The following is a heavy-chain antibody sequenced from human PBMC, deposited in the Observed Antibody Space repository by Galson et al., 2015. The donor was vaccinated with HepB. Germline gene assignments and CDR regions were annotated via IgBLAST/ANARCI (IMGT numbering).Heavy chain of an antibody. V-gene: IGHV3-74*01. D-gene: IGHD4-11*01. CDR3: ERGGLPWAFDS. CDR2: IKPDGSSA. CDR1: GFIFSNYW. Sequence: SLRLSCAASGFIFSNYWMHWVRHIPGKGLVWVSQIKPDGSSAYYADSVKGRLTISRDNAKNTLYLQMDSLRVEDTTLYYCERGGLPWAFDSWGQETLVTVSS. J-gene: IGHJ4*02.